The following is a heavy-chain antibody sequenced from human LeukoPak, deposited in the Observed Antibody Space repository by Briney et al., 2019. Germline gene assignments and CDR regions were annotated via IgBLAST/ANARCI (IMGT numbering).Heavy chain of an antibody. CDR1: GYTFINYF. J-gene: IGHJ4*02. CDR2: INPRSGST. CDR3: AREGDGYKSFDY. D-gene: IGHD5-24*01. V-gene: IGHV1-46*01. Sequence: ASVKVSCKTSGYTFINYFIHWVRQAPGQGLEWMGVINPRSGSTTYAQKFQGRVTMTRDTSTSTVYVELSSLRSEDTVVYYCAREGDGYKSFDYWGQGTLVTVSS.